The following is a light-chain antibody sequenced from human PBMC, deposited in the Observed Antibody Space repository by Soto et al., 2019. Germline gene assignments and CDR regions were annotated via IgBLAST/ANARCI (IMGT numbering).Light chain of an antibody. J-gene: IGKJ3*01. Sequence: EVVLTQSPATLSLSSGERATLSCRASQSVGSQQLAWYQQKPGQAPRLLIYDASSRATGIPARFTGSGSGTDFTLTISSLEPEDFAVYYCQQRNNWPIFTFGPGTKVEIK. CDR2: DAS. CDR3: QQRNNWPIFT. CDR1: QSVGSQ. V-gene: IGKV3-11*01.